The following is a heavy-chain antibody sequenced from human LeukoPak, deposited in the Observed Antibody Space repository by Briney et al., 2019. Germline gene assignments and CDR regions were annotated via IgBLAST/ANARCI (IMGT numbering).Heavy chain of an antibody. J-gene: IGHJ4*02. Sequence: SETLSLTCTVSGGSISSYYWSWIRQPAGKGLEWIGRIYTSGSTNYNPSLKSRVTMSVDTSKNQFSLKLSSVTAADTAVYYCATQYSSRWYGVPHFDYWGQGTLVTVSS. CDR3: ATQYSSRWYGVPHFDY. CDR2: IYTSGST. D-gene: IGHD6-13*01. CDR1: GGSISSYY. V-gene: IGHV4-4*07.